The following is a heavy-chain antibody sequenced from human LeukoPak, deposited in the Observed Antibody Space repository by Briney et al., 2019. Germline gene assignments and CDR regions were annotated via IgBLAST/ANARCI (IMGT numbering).Heavy chain of an antibody. Sequence: GGSLRLSCAASGFTFSSYSMNWVRQAPGKGLEWVSSISSSSSYIYYADSVKGRFTISRDNAKNSLYLQINSLRAEDTAVYYCARVLYSGSYQFDYWGQGTLVTVSS. CDR3: ARVLYSGSYQFDY. D-gene: IGHD1-26*01. V-gene: IGHV3-21*01. CDR1: GFTFSSYS. CDR2: ISSSSSYI. J-gene: IGHJ4*02.